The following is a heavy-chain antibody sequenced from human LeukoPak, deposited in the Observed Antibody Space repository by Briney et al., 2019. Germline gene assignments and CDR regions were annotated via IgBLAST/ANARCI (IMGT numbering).Heavy chain of an antibody. D-gene: IGHD3-22*01. CDR2: IGSDGSTK. J-gene: IGHJ3*02. CDR1: GFTFSTYG. Sequence: GGSLRLSCAASGFTFSTYGMHWVRRAPGKGLEWVAVIGSDGSTKYYADSVKGRFSISRDNAKNSLYLQMNSLRAEDTALYYCAKGFPGYYYDSSGYYGAFDIWGQGTMVTVSS. V-gene: IGHV3-30*18. CDR3: AKGFPGYYYDSSGYYGAFDI.